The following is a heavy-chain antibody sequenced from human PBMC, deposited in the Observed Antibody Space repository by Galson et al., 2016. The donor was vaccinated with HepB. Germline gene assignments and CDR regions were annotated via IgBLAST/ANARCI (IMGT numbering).Heavy chain of an antibody. CDR1: GFGFSSYA. D-gene: IGHD2/OR15-2a*01. V-gene: IGHV3-30*04. J-gene: IGHJ4*02. Sequence: SLRLSCAASGFGFSSYAVHWVRQAPGKGLEWLSVISFAGSNIYQADSVKGRFTISRDNFENTLYLQMNSLTAEDAAVYYCAGEGSFNLTFIDYWGQGTLVTVSS. CDR2: ISFAGSNI. CDR3: AGEGSFNLTFIDY.